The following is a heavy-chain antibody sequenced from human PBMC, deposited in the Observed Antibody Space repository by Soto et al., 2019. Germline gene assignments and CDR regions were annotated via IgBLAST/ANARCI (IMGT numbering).Heavy chain of an antibody. V-gene: IGHV4-59*08. D-gene: IGHD5-12*01. CDR3: ARHWWTKVAKFYFDD. CDR1: GGSINSYC. Sequence: SETLSLTCTVSGGSINSYCWSWIRQPPGKGLEWIAYIFDSGNANYNPSLKSRVTISVDTSKNQFSLKLTSVTAADTALYYCARHWWTKVAKFYFDDCGQGALLTVS. CDR2: IFDSGNA. J-gene: IGHJ4*02.